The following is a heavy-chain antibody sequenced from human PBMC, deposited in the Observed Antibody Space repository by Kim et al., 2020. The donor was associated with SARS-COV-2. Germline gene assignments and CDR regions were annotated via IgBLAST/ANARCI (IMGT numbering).Heavy chain of an antibody. CDR1: GYSFTSYW. Sequence: GESLKISCKGSGYSFTSYWIGWVRQKPGKGLEWMGIIYPIDSDTRYSPSFQGQVIISADKSINTAYLQWSSLKASDTAMYYCSRGRYCTSSSCYTTDDLMKMDVWGQGTTVTVSS. J-gene: IGHJ6*02. V-gene: IGHV5-51*01. CDR3: SRGRYCTSSSCYTTDDLMKMDV. D-gene: IGHD2-2*02. CDR2: IYPIDSDT.